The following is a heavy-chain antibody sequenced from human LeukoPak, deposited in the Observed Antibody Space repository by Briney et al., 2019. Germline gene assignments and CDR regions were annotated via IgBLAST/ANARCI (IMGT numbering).Heavy chain of an antibody. Sequence: GGSLRLSCAASGFTFSTHAMNWVRPAPGKGPERVSHISSSGDTEYYVDTVRGRYTMSRDNATSLLFLQMNSLRAEDTAVYYCARDTLNGPFVISLDYWGQGALVTVSS. CDR1: GFTFSTHA. D-gene: IGHD3-9*01. V-gene: IGHV3-48*03. CDR2: ISSSGDTE. CDR3: ARDTLNGPFVISLDY. J-gene: IGHJ4*02.